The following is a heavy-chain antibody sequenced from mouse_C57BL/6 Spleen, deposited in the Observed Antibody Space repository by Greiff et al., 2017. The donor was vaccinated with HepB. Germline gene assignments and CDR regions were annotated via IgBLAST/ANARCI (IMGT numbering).Heavy chain of an antibody. CDR1: GYTFTSYW. CDR3: ARSMVTTRAWFAY. CDR2: IDPNSGGT. D-gene: IGHD2-2*01. Sequence: VQLQQSGAELVKPGASVKLSCKASGYTFTSYWMHWVKQRPGRGLEWIGRIDPNSGGTKYNEKFKSKATLTVDKPSSTAYMQLSSLASEDSAVYYCARSMVTTRAWFAYWGQGTLVTVSA. V-gene: IGHV1-72*01. J-gene: IGHJ3*01.